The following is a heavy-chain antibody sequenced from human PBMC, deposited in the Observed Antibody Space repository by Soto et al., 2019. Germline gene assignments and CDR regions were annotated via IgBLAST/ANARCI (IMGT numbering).Heavy chain of an antibody. V-gene: IGHV1-18*01. CDR1: GYTFARRG. D-gene: IGHD6-6*01. Sequence: ASVKVSRQASGYTFARRGISWVRQAPGQGLEWMGGISAYNGNTNYAQKLQGRVTMITDTSTSTAYMEMRSLRSDDTAVYYCECARPYGMDVWGQGTTVTVSS. J-gene: IGHJ6*02. CDR2: ISAYNGNT. CDR3: ECARPYGMDV.